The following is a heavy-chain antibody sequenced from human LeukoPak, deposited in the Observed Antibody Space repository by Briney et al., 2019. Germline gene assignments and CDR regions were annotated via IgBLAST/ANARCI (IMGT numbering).Heavy chain of an antibody. CDR3: ARVGRQNWSDP. J-gene: IGHJ5*02. V-gene: IGHV4-31*03. Sequence: PSETLSLTCTVSGGSITSGGYYWSWIRQFPGKGLEWIGYIYYEASTYYNPSLKSRVTISRDTSKNQFSLNMTSVTAADTAVYYCARVGRQNWSDPWGQGTLVTVSS. CDR1: GGSITSGGYY. CDR2: IYYEAST.